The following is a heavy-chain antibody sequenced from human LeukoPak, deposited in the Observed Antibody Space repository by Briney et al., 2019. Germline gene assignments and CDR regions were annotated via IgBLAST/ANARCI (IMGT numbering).Heavy chain of an antibody. J-gene: IGHJ5*02. CDR1: GGSISSYY. D-gene: IGHD2-2*01. CDR3: ARHQTYCSSTSCYDDWFDP. V-gene: IGHV4-39*01. CDR2: IYYSGST. Sequence: SETLSLTCTVSGGSISSYYWSWIRQPPGKGLEWIGSIYYSGSTYYNPSLKSRVTISVDTSKNQFSLKLSSVTAADTAVYYCARHQTYCSSTSCYDDWFDPWGQGTLVTVSS.